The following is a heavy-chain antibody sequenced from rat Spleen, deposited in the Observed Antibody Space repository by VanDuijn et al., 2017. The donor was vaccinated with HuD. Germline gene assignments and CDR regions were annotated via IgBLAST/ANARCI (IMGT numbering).Heavy chain of an antibody. Sequence: EVQLVESGGGLVQPGGSLKLSCAVSGFTFSNYGMNWVRQGPTKGLEWVASITPSGNHTYYPDSVKGRFTISRDNAQNTLYLQMNSLRSEDTATYYCTREGNSGYDYWGQGVMVTVSS. D-gene: IGHD4-3*01. J-gene: IGHJ2*01. CDR2: ITPSGNHT. V-gene: IGHV5-19*01. CDR1: GFTFSNYG. CDR3: TREGNSGYDY.